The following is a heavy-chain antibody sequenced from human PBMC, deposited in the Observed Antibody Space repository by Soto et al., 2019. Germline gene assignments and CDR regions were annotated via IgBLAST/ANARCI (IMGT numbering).Heavy chain of an antibody. Sequence: SSVKVSCKASVGTFSSYAISWVRQAPGQGLEWMGGIIPIFGTANYAQKFQGRVTITADESTSTAYMELSSLRSEDTAVYYCARIDGSGSYSYYFDYWGQGTLVTVSS. V-gene: IGHV1-69*13. CDR1: VGTFSSYA. J-gene: IGHJ4*02. CDR2: IIPIFGTA. CDR3: ARIDGSGSYSYYFDY. D-gene: IGHD1-26*01.